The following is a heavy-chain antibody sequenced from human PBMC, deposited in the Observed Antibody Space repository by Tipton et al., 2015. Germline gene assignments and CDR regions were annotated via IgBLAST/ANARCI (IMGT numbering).Heavy chain of an antibody. V-gene: IGHV4-38-2*02. CDR1: AYSISSDYY. D-gene: IGHD5-24*01. CDR3: ARDLEHGMDV. Sequence: TLSLTCAVSAYSISSDYYWGWIRQPPGKGLEWIGSNSHSGNTYYNPSLKRRVTISLDTSKNQFSLTLNSVTAADTAVYYCARDLEHGMDVWGQGTMVTVSS. CDR2: NSHSGNT. J-gene: IGHJ6*02.